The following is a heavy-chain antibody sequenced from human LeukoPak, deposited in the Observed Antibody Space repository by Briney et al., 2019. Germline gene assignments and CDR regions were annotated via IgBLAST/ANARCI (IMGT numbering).Heavy chain of an antibody. J-gene: IGHJ4*02. D-gene: IGHD4-17*01. CDR2: VYYNGLT. Sequence: TSETLSLTCTVSGASISPHYWTWIRQAPGRGLEWIGYVYYNGLTSYNASLRSRLILSVDTARNQVSLKLTSVTAADTAVYYCTRERSTVTFDYWGQGTLVTVSS. CDR3: TRERSTVTFDY. CDR1: GASISPHY. V-gene: IGHV4-59*11.